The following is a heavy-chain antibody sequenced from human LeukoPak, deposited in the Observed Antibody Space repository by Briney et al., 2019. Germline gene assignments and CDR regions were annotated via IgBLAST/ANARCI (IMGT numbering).Heavy chain of an antibody. Sequence: PGGSLRLSCAASGFTCSSYAMSWVRQAPGKGLEWVSAISGSGGSTYYADSVKGRFTISRDNSKNTLYLQMNSLRAEDTAVYYCAKDHSSGYYPEPFDYWGQGTLVTVSS. CDR2: ISGSGGST. V-gene: IGHV3-23*01. CDR1: GFTCSSYA. CDR3: AKDHSSGYYPEPFDY. D-gene: IGHD3-22*01. J-gene: IGHJ4*02.